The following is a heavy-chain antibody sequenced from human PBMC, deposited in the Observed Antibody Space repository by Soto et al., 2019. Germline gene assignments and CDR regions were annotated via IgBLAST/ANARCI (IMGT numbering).Heavy chain of an antibody. V-gene: IGHV3-21*01. Sequence: EVQLVESGGGLVKAGGSLRLSCAASGFTFSTYSMNWVRQAPGKGLEWVSTISIRNYIYYADSVKGRFTISRDDAQNSVYLQMTSLRGEDTAVYYCARDFRSTEAYGFDIWGRGTMVTVSS. D-gene: IGHD1-26*01. CDR1: GFTFSTYS. J-gene: IGHJ3*02. CDR2: ISIRNYI. CDR3: ARDFRSTEAYGFDI.